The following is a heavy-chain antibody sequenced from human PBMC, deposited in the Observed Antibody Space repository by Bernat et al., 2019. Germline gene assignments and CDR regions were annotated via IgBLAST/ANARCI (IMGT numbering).Heavy chain of an antibody. V-gene: IGHV3-30*03. CDR2: ISYDGSNK. CDR3: ARDQRITMVRGHRPPYYYGMDV. Sequence: QVQLVESGGGVVQPGRSLRLSCAASGFTFSSYGMHWVRQAPGKGLEWVAVISYDGSNKYYADSVKGRFTISRDNSKNTLYLQMNSLRAEDTAVYYCARDQRITMVRGHRPPYYYGMDVWGQGTTVTVSS. CDR1: GFTFSSYG. J-gene: IGHJ6*02. D-gene: IGHD3-10*01.